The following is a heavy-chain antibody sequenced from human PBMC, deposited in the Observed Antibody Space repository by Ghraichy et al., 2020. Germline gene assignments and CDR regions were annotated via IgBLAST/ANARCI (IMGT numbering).Heavy chain of an antibody. CDR3: ARGYDFSGPFDY. D-gene: IGHD3-3*01. Sequence: GGSLRLSCTASGFTFSNFAFHWVRQPPGKGLQWMGVISYDGSDKRSSDTGRVAVSSDDSQNKVFLHLSSLRPEDTEIYYCARGYDFSGPFDYWGQGVLVTVSA. CDR2: ISYDGSDK. J-gene: IGHJ4*02. CDR1: GFTFSNFA. V-gene: IGHV3-30*09.